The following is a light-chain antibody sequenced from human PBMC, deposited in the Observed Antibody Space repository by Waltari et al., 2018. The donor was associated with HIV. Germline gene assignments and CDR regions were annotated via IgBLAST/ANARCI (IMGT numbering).Light chain of an antibody. CDR1: SYEFALHTF. Sequence: SALTQPASVSGSPGQSVTISCTGTSYEFALHTFLSCYQQPPGKAPQLIIFGVNSRPSGISSRFSASKSCDTASLTISGLQSGDEADYYCTTYTAKDSLLIGSGTKLTVL. CDR3: TTYTAKDSLL. J-gene: IGLJ2*01. V-gene: IGLV2-14*01. CDR2: GVN.